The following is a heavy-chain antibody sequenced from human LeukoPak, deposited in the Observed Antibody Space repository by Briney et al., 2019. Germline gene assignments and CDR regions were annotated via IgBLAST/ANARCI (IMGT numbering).Heavy chain of an antibody. Sequence: GGSLRLSCAASGFTFNRYWMSWVRQAPGKELQWVANIKQDGSAKYYADSVKGRFTISRDNSKNTLYLQMNSLRAEDRAVYYCAKGGFSGYESENAFDIWGQGTMVTVSS. CDR3: AKGGFSGYESENAFDI. V-gene: IGHV3-7*01. CDR2: IKQDGSAK. CDR1: GFTFNRYW. J-gene: IGHJ3*02. D-gene: IGHD5-12*01.